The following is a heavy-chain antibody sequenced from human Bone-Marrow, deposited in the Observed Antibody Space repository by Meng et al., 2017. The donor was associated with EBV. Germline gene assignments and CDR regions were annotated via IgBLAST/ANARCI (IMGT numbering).Heavy chain of an antibody. V-gene: IGHV4-34*01. D-gene: IGHD1-26*01. CDR1: GESFSGYY. CDR2: INHSGST. Sequence: HVAPQQLGAGLLKPSEPLSRPCAVYGESFSGYYWNWIRQPPGKGLEWIGEINHSGSTNYNPSLKSRVTISVDTSKNQFSLKLSSVTAAGTAVYYCARGSLGWELPRPFDYWGQGTLVTVSS. J-gene: IGHJ4*02. CDR3: ARGSLGWELPRPFDY.